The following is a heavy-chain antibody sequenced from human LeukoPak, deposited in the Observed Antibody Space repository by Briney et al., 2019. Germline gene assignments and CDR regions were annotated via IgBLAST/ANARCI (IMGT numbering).Heavy chain of an antibody. Sequence: GASVKVSCKASGYTFTGYYMHWVRQAPGQGLEWMGRINPNSGGTNYAQKFQGRVTMTRDTSISTAYMELSRLRSDDTAVYYCARGQRGYRSSTSCSNYWGQGTLVTVSS. V-gene: IGHV1-2*06. J-gene: IGHJ4*02. CDR1: GYTFTGYY. D-gene: IGHD2-2*01. CDR3: ARGQRGYRSSTSCSNY. CDR2: INPNSGGT.